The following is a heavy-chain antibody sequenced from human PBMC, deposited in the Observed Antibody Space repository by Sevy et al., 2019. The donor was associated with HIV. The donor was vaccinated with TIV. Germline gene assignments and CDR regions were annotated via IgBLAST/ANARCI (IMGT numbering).Heavy chain of an antibody. D-gene: IGHD3-9*01. V-gene: IGHV3-30*18. CDR2: ISYHGRDK. J-gene: IGHJ6*02. Sequence: GGSLRLSCVVSGISFTTSGMHWVRQAPGKGLEWVAVISYHGRDKFYAESVKGRSTISRDKSKNMLYLKINSLRAEDTVVYYCAKDFTGYNGMDVWGQGTMVTVSS. CDR3: AKDFTGYNGMDV. CDR1: GISFTTSG.